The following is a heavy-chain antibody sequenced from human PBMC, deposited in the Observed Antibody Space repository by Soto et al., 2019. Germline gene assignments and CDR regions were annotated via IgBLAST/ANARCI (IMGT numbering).Heavy chain of an antibody. J-gene: IGHJ6*02. D-gene: IGHD4-17*01. CDR2: ISAYNGNT. CDR1: GYTFTSYG. V-gene: IGHV1-18*04. Sequence: GASVKVSCKASGYTFTSYGISWVRQAPGQGLEWMGWISAYNGNTNYAQKLQGRVTMTTDTSTSTAYMELRSLRSDDAAVYYCARCYGDYVGYYYGMDVWGQGTTVTVSS. CDR3: ARCYGDYVGYYYGMDV.